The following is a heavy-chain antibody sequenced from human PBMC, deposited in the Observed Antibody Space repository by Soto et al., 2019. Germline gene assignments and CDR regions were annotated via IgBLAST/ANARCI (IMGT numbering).Heavy chain of an antibody. CDR3: ARDRPFSGSYHFDY. Sequence: ASVKVSCKASGYTFTSYGISWVRQAPGQGLEWMGWISAYNGNTNYAQKLQGRVTMTTDTSTSTAYMELRSLRSDDTAVYYWARDRPFSGSYHFDYWGQGTLVTVSS. D-gene: IGHD1-26*01. V-gene: IGHV1-18*01. CDR1: GYTFTSYG. J-gene: IGHJ4*02. CDR2: ISAYNGNT.